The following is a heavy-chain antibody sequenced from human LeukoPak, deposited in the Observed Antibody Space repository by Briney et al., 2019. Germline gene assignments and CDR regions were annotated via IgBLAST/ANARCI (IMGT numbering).Heavy chain of an antibody. D-gene: IGHD2-2*01. CDR2: ISSSSSYI. Sequence: GGSLRLSCAASGFTFSSYSMNWVRQAPGKGLEWVSSISSSSSYIYYADSVKGRFTISRDNAKNSLYLQMNSLRAEDTAVYYCAREGIVVVLAAPGGSNGMDVWGKGTTVTVSS. CDR3: AREGIVVVLAAPGGSNGMDV. V-gene: IGHV3-21*01. CDR1: GFTFSSYS. J-gene: IGHJ6*04.